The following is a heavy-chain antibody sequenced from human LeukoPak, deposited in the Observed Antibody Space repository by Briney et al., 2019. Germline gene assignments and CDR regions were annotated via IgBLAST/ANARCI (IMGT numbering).Heavy chain of an antibody. CDR3: AXXEPLTYYYDSSADNQTPYYYGMDV. J-gene: IGHJ6*02. CDR1: GGTFSSYA. D-gene: IGHD3-22*01. CDR2: IIPIFGTA. Sequence: GASVKVSCKASGGTFSSYAISWVRQAPGQGLEWMGGIIPIFGTANYAQKFQGRVTITADESTSTAYMELSSLRSEDTAVYYCAXXEPLTYYYDSSADNQTPYYYGMDVWGQGTTVTVSS. V-gene: IGHV1-69*01.